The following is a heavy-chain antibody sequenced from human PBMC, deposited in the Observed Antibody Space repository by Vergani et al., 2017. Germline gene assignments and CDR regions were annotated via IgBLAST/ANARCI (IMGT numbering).Heavy chain of an antibody. CDR2: INRGSTT. J-gene: IGHJ4*02. CDR3: ARGSRAAGYSGPDS. CDR1: GFTFSSDA. D-gene: IGHD6-13*01. Sequence: EVQLLESGGGLVQPGGSLRVSCAASGFTFSSDAMSWVRQAPGKGLEWVSAINRGSTTYYADPVKGRFTISRDNSKNTVFLQMNSLRAEDTAVYYCARGSRAAGYSGPDSWGQGTRVTVSS. V-gene: IGHV3-23*01.